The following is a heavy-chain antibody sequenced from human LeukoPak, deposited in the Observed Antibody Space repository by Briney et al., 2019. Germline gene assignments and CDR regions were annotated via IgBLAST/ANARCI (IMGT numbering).Heavy chain of an antibody. J-gene: IGHJ5*02. Sequence: RASVKVSCKASGYTFIGYYMHWVRQAPGQGLEWMGWINPNSGGTNYAQKFQGRVTMTRDTSISTAHMELSSLRSEDTAVYYCARDLVEMATTWGQGTLVTVSS. V-gene: IGHV1-2*02. CDR3: ARDLVEMATT. CDR1: GYTFIGYY. D-gene: IGHD5-24*01. CDR2: INPNSGGT.